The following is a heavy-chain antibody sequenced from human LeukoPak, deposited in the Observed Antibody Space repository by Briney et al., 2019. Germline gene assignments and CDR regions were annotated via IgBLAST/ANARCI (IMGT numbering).Heavy chain of an antibody. J-gene: IGHJ4*02. CDR1: GGSISSHY. V-gene: IGHV4-59*11. Sequence: PSETLSLTCTVSGGSISSHYWSWIRQPPGKGLEWIGYIYYSGSTNYNPSLKSRITISVDTSKNQFSLKLSSVTAADTAAYYCARVLVGAYYFDYWGQGTLVTVSS. CDR2: IYYSGST. D-gene: IGHD1-26*01. CDR3: ARVLVGAYYFDY.